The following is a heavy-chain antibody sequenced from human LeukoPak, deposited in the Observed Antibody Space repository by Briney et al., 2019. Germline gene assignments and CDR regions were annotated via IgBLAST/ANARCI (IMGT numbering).Heavy chain of an antibody. D-gene: IGHD5-18*01. V-gene: IGHV4-39*01. CDR3: ARQRGYMDGDVAAPWWYFDL. J-gene: IGHJ2*01. Sequence: SETLSLTCTVSGGSISSSSYYWGWIRQPPGKGLEWIGRIYYSGSTYYNPSLKSRVTISVDTSKNQFALKLSSVTAADTAVYYCARQRGYMDGDVAAPWWYFDLWGRGTLVTVSS. CDR1: GGSISSSSYY. CDR2: IYYSGST.